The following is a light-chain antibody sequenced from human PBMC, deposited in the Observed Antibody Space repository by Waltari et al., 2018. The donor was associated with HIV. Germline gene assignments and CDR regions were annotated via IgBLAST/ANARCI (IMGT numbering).Light chain of an antibody. Sequence: IQMTQSPSALSASLGKRVTITCRSSQNIENYVNWYQQKPGKAPKLLIYAATTLHSGVPSRFSGSGSGTEFTRSVASLDREDAATYFCQQSYSTPPYTFGQGTKVQI. V-gene: IGKV1-39*01. J-gene: IGKJ2*01. CDR1: QNIENY. CDR3: QQSYSTPPYT. CDR2: AAT.